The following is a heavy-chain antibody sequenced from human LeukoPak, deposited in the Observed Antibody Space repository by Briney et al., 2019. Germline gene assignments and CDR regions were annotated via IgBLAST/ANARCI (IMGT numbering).Heavy chain of an antibody. CDR1: GLTFSNLK. D-gene: IGHD2-2*01. CDR3: ARDKVVPAAIGHY. V-gene: IGHV3-48*03. J-gene: IGHJ4*02. CDR2: ISAGGRTT. Sequence: GGSLRLSCAVSGLTFSNLKMNWVRQAPGKGLEWVSYISAGGRTTFYADSVTGRFTISRDNAKNSLYLQMSSLRVEDTAVYYCARDKVVPAAIGHYWGQGTLVTVSS.